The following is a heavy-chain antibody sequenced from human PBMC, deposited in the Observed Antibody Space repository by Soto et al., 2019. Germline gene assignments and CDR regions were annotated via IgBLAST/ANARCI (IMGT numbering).Heavy chain of an antibody. J-gene: IGHJ3*02. CDR3: ARGRSDSSGYSDAFDI. Sequence: SLKVSCKASGVTFSNYAISWVRQAPGQGLEWMGGIIPIFGTANYAQKFQGRVTITADESTSTAYMELSSLRSEDTAVYYCARGRSDSSGYSDAFDIWGQGTMVTVSS. CDR2: IIPIFGTA. CDR1: GVTFSNYA. V-gene: IGHV1-69*13. D-gene: IGHD3-22*01.